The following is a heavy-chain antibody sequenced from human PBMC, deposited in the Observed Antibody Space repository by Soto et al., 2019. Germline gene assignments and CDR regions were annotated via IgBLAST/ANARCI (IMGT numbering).Heavy chain of an antibody. J-gene: IGHJ4*02. CDR3: AKDYCSSTSCPGDY. V-gene: IGHV3-30*18. CDR1: GFTFSSSG. Sequence: GGSLRLSCAVSGFTFSSSGMHWVRQAPGKGLEWVAVISYDGTSKYYADSVKGRFTISRDNSKNTLILQMNSLRAEDTAVYYFAKDYCSSTSCPGDYWGQGTLVTVSS. CDR2: ISYDGTSK. D-gene: IGHD2-2*01.